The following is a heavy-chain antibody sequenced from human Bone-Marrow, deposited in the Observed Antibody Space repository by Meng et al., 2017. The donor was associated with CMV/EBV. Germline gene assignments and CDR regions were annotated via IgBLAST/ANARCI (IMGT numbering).Heavy chain of an antibody. CDR2: INPNSGGT. J-gene: IGHJ6*02. Sequence: ASVKVSCKTSGYTFTGYYMHWVRQAPGQGLEWMGWINPNSGGTKYAQNFQGRVTMTRDTSFSTAYMELSSLRSDDTAVYYCARAGLGIVIEPRTMPGETYYFSSLDVWGQGTTVTV. D-gene: IGHD2/OR15-2a*01. V-gene: IGHV1-2*02. CDR1: GYTFTGYY. CDR3: ARAGLGIVIEPRTMPGETYYFSSLDV.